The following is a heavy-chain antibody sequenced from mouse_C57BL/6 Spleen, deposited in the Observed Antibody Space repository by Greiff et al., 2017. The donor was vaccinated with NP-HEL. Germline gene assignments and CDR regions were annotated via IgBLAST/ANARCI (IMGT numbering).Heavy chain of an antibody. CDR3: AEGLRQGFAY. V-gene: IGHV3-6*01. J-gene: IGHJ3*01. D-gene: IGHD2-4*01. CDR1: GYSITSGYY. CDR2: ISYDGSN. Sequence: VQLKESGPGLVKPSQSLSLTCSVTGYSITSGYYWNWIRQFPGNKLEWMGYISYDGSNNYNPSLKNRISITRDTSKNQFFLKLNSVTTEDTATYYCAEGLRQGFAYWGQGTLVTVSA.